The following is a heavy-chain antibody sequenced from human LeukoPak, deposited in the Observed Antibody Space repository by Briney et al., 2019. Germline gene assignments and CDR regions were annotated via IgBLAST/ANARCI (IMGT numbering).Heavy chain of an antibody. CDR2: IYHSGST. CDR3: ARHKVTMILVVPDWYFDL. Sequence: SETLSLTCAVSGYSISSGYYWGWIRQPPGKGLEWIGSIYHSGSTYYNPSLKSRVTISVDTSKNQFSLKLSSVTAADTAVYYCARHKVTMILVVPDWYFDLWSRGTLVTVSS. J-gene: IGHJ2*01. CDR1: GYSISSGYY. D-gene: IGHD3-22*01. V-gene: IGHV4-38-2*01.